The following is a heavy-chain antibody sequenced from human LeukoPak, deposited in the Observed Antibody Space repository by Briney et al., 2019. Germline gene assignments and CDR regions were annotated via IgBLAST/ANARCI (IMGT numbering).Heavy chain of an antibody. D-gene: IGHD3-9*01. CDR2: ITGSGSTI. CDR3: ARGLTYYDVLTGYHDRLDYFDY. Sequence: PGGSLRLSCAASGFTFSNYEMNWVRQAPGKGLDWVSYITGSGSTIYYAGSVRGRFTISRDNAKKSLYLQMNSLRAEDTAVYYCARGLTYYDVLTGYHDRLDYFDYWGQGTLVTVSS. CDR1: GFTFSNYE. J-gene: IGHJ4*02. V-gene: IGHV3-48*03.